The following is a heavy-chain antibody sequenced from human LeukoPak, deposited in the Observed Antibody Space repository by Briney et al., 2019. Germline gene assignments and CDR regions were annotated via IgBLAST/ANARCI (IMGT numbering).Heavy chain of an antibody. Sequence: GGSLRLSCAASGFTFDEYAMHWVRQAPGKGLEWVSLISADGGTTYYVDFVKGRFTISRDNSKKSLYLQMHSLRTEDTALYFCAKGTRAAAGMMADYWGQGSLVTVSS. CDR2: ISADGGTT. CDR1: GFTFDEYA. V-gene: IGHV3-43*02. CDR3: AKGTRAAAGMMADY. J-gene: IGHJ4*02. D-gene: IGHD6-13*01.